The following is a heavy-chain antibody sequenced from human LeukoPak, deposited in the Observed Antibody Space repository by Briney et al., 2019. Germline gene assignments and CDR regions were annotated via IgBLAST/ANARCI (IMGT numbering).Heavy chain of an antibody. Sequence: GGSLRLSCAASGFTFSSYAMSWVRQAPGKGLEWVSAISGSGGSTYYADSVKGRFTISRDNSKNTLYLQMNSLRAEDTAVYYCAKGYCSRTSCYGMDVWGQGTTVTVSS. CDR2: ISGSGGST. D-gene: IGHD2-2*01. J-gene: IGHJ6*02. V-gene: IGHV3-23*01. CDR3: AKGYCSRTSCYGMDV. CDR1: GFTFSSYA.